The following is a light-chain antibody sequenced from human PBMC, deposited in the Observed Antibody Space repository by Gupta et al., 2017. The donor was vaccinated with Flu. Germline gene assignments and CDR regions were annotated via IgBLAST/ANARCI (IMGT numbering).Light chain of an antibody. V-gene: IGKV1-12*01. CDR3: QQVNSFPLT. CDR1: QDIGRY. CDR2: SAS. Sequence: PSSVSSSVGDTVTITWRASQDIGRYVDWYQRKQGNAPRLLISSASRLNSGVPGRFSGSGSGTDFTLTISSRQPEDFGTYYCQQVNSFPLTFGGGTXVEIK. J-gene: IGKJ4*01.